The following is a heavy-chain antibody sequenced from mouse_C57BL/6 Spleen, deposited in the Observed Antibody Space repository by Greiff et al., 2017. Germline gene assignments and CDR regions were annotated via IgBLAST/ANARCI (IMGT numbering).Heavy chain of an antibody. CDR3: AKEDGPYYYAMDY. CDR2: ISYDGSN. J-gene: IGHJ4*01. CDR1: GYSITSGYY. V-gene: IGHV3-6*01. D-gene: IGHD2-3*01. Sequence: EVKLEESGPGLVKPSQSLSLTCSVTGYSITSGYYWNWIRQFPGNKLEWMGYISYDGSNNYNPSLKNRISITRDTSKNQFFLKLNSVTTEDTATYYCAKEDGPYYYAMDYWGQGTSGTVSS.